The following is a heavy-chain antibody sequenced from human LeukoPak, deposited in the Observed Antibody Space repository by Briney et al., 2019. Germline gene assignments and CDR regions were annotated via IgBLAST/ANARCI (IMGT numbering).Heavy chain of an antibody. CDR3: ARGVGATSVKRFDP. Sequence: PSETLSLTRTVSGGSISSGSYYWSWIRQPAGKGLEWIGRIYTSGSTNYNPSLKSRVTISVDTSKNQFSLKLSSVTAADTAVYYCARGVGATSVKRFDPWGQGTLVTVSS. CDR1: GGSISSGSYY. J-gene: IGHJ5*02. D-gene: IGHD1-26*01. V-gene: IGHV4-61*02. CDR2: IYTSGST.